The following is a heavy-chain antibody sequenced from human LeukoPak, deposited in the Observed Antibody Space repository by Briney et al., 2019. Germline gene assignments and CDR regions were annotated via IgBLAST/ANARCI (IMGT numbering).Heavy chain of an antibody. CDR2: ISSSGSTI. CDR3: TSYYDSSGYWV. D-gene: IGHD3-22*01. CDR1: GFTFSDYY. V-gene: IGHV3-11*01. Sequence: GSLRLSCAASGFTFSDYYMSWIRQAPGKGLEWVSYISSSGSTIYYADSVKGRFTISRDNAKNSLYLQMNSLKTEDTAVYYCTSYYDSSGYWVWGQGTLVTVSS. J-gene: IGHJ4*02.